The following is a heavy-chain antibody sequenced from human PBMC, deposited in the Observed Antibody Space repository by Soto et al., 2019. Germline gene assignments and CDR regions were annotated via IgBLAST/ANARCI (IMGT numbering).Heavy chain of an antibody. CDR1: GFTFSSYA. CDR2: ISSNGGST. Sequence: EVQLVESGGGLVQPGGSLRLSCAASGFTFSSYAMHWVRQAPGKGLEYVSAISSNGGSTYYANSVKGRFTISRGNSKNTLYLQMGSLRAEDMAVYYCARDLAARYTGAFDIWGQGTMVTVSS. J-gene: IGHJ3*02. V-gene: IGHV3-64*01. CDR3: ARDLAARYTGAFDI. D-gene: IGHD6-25*01.